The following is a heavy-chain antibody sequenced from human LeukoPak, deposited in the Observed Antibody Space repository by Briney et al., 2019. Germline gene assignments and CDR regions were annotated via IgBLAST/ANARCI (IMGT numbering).Heavy chain of an antibody. CDR1: GYSISSGYY. CDR3: ARHVADILNGFDP. J-gene: IGHJ5*02. Sequence: SETLSLTCTVSGYSISSGYYWGWIRQPPGKGLEWIGSIYHSGSTYYNPSLKSRVTISVDTSKNQFSLKLSSVTAADTAVYYCARHVADILNGFDPWGQGTLVTVSS. V-gene: IGHV4-38-2*02. CDR2: IYHSGST. D-gene: IGHD3-9*01.